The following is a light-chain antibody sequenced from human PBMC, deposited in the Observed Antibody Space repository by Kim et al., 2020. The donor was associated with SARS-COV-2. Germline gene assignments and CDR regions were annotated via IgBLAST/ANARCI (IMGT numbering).Light chain of an antibody. J-gene: IGLJ2*01. V-gene: IGLV3-19*01. Sequence: AWRQAVRITCQWGSLRSYYASWYQQKPGEAHLHVIYDKNIRASGIPDRFSGYSSGKTASLTITGAQAEDEADYYCNSRDTISKHVVFGGGTQLTVL. CDR1: SLRSYY. CDR2: DKN. CDR3: NSRDTISKHVV.